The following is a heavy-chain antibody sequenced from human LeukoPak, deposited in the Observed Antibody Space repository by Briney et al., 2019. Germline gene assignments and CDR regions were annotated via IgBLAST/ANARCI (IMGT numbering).Heavy chain of an antibody. CDR3: ARASGDLGYYYGMDV. CDR1: GYTFTSYG. CDR2: ISAYNGNT. J-gene: IGHJ6*02. D-gene: IGHD7-27*01. Sequence: ASVKVSCKASGYTFTSYGISWVRQAPGQGLEWMGWISAYNGNTNYAQKLQGRVTMTTDTSTSTAYMELRSLRSDDTAVYYCARASGDLGYYYGMDVGGQGTTVTVSS. V-gene: IGHV1-18*01.